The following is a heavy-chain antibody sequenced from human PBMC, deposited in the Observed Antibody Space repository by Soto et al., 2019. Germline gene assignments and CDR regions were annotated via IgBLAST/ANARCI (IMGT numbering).Heavy chain of an antibody. CDR3: ARDRFRSRDSSGYPPYYYYGMDV. Sequence: SVKVSCTASGGTFSSYAISWVRQAPGQGLEWMGGIIPIFGTANYAQKFQGRVTITADESTSTAYMELSSLRSEDTAVYYCARDRFRSRDSSGYPPYYYYGMDVWGQGTTVTVSS. J-gene: IGHJ6*02. D-gene: IGHD3-22*01. V-gene: IGHV1-69*13. CDR1: GGTFSSYA. CDR2: IIPIFGTA.